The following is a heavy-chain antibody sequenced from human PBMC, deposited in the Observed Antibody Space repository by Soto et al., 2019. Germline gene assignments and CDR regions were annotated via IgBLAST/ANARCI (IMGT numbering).Heavy chain of an antibody. J-gene: IGHJ3*02. CDR1: GGSISSYY. V-gene: IGHV4-59*01. Sequence: SETLSLTCTVSGGSISSYYWSWNRQPPGKGLEWIGYIYYSGSTNYNPSLKSRVTLSVDTSKNQFSLKLSSVTAADTAVYYCARVEAAGAFDIWGQGTMVTVSS. CDR2: IYYSGST. CDR3: ARVEAAGAFDI. D-gene: IGHD6-13*01.